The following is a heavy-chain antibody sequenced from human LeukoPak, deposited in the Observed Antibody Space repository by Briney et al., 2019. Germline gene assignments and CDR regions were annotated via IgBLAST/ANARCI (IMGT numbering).Heavy chain of an antibody. CDR3: ARDDYSSSWLYYFDY. CDR2: ISAYNGNT. J-gene: IGHJ4*02. V-gene: IGHV1-18*01. Sequence: GASVKVSCKASGYTFTSYGISWVRQAPGQGLAWMGWISAYNGNTNYAQKLQGRVTMTTDTSTSTAYTELRSLRSDDTAVYYCARDDYSSSWLYYFDYWGQGTLVTVSS. CDR1: GYTFTSYG. D-gene: IGHD6-13*01.